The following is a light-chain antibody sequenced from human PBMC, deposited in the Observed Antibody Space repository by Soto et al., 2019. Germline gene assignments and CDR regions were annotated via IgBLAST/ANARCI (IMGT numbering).Light chain of an antibody. CDR3: KSYAGSNTYV. J-gene: IGLJ1*01. CDR2: EVV. V-gene: IGLV2-8*01. Sequence: QSVLTQPPSASGSPGQSVTISCTGTKSDIGVYDFVSGYQHHPGKAPRLIIYEVVQRPSGVPDRFSGSKSGNTASLTVSGLQAADEADYFCKSYAGSNTYVFGSGTKVTV. CDR1: KSDIGVYDF.